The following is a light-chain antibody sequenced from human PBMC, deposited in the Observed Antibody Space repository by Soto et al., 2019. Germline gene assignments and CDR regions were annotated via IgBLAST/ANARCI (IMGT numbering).Light chain of an antibody. Sequence: QSALTQPPSASGSPGQSVTISCTGTSSDVGGYNYVSWYQQHPGKAPKLMIYEVSKRPSGVPDRFSGSKSGNTASLTVSGLQAEDEADYYYNSYAGSNTLYVFGTGTKLTVL. J-gene: IGLJ1*01. V-gene: IGLV2-8*01. CDR3: NSYAGSNTLYV. CDR2: EVS. CDR1: SSDVGGYNY.